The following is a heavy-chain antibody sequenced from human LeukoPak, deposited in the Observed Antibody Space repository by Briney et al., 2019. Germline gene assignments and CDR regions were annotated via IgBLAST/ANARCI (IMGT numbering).Heavy chain of an antibody. CDR2: IYSGGST. CDR3: AKDPNSSGYYFDY. J-gene: IGHJ4*02. Sequence: GGSLRLSCAASGFTVSSNYMSWVRQAPGKGLEWVSVIYSGGSTYYADSVKGRFTISRDNSKNTMYLQMNSLRAEDTAVYYCAKDPNSSGYYFDYWGQGTLVTVSS. CDR1: GFTVSSNY. D-gene: IGHD3-22*01. V-gene: IGHV3-53*05.